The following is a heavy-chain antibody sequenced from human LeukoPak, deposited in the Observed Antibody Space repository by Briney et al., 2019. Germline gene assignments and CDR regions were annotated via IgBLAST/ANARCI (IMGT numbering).Heavy chain of an antibody. CDR1: GYTFTDYY. CDR2: INPNSGDT. Sequence: ASVKVSCKASGYTFTDYYMHWVRQAPGQGLEWMGWINPNSGDTNYAQKFQGRVTMTRDTSISTAHMELSSLRSDDTAVYYCARGSCITTTCYSKGIDYWGQGTLVTVSS. CDR3: ARGSCITTTCYSKGIDY. V-gene: IGHV1-2*02. J-gene: IGHJ4*02. D-gene: IGHD2-2*01.